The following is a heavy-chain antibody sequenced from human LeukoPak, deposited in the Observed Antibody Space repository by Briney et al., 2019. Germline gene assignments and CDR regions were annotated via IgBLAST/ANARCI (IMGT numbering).Heavy chain of an antibody. J-gene: IGHJ3*02. Sequence: PSQTLSLTCIVSGGSISSGDYYWSWIRQPPGKGLEWIGYIYYSGSTYYNPSLKSRVTISVDTSKNQFSLKLSSVTAADTAVYYCARSTPSLYGDTPSAFDIWGQGTMVTVSS. CDR1: GGSISSGDYY. CDR3: ARSTPSLYGDTPSAFDI. D-gene: IGHD4-17*01. CDR2: IYYSGST. V-gene: IGHV4-30-4*01.